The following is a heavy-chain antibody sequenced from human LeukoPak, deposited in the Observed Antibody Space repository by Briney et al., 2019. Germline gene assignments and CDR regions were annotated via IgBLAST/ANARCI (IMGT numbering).Heavy chain of an antibody. V-gene: IGHV3-30*02. Sequence: PGGSLRLSCAASGFTFSTFAMIWVRQAPGKGLEWMAFIHFDGRNKYYADSVKGRFTISRDDSRHTLYLQMNSLSAEDTAVYYCAKDFFSVPDPWGQGTLVTVSS. J-gene: IGHJ5*02. CDR3: AKDFFSVPDP. D-gene: IGHD2/OR15-2a*01. CDR1: GFTFSTFA. CDR2: IHFDGRNK.